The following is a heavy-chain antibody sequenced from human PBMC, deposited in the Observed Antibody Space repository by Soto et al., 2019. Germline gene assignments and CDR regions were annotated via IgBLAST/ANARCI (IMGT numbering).Heavy chain of an antibody. CDR1: GGTFSGYY. Sequence: SETLSLTCSVYGGTFSGYYWSWIRQPPGKGLEWIGEINHSGSTNYNPSLKSRVTISVDTSKNQFSLKLSSVTAADTAVYYCARGEVRYSSSWVGSGAFDISGQATMVTVSS. J-gene: IGHJ3*02. D-gene: IGHD6-6*01. V-gene: IGHV4-34*01. CDR2: INHSGST. CDR3: ARGEVRYSSSWVGSGAFDI.